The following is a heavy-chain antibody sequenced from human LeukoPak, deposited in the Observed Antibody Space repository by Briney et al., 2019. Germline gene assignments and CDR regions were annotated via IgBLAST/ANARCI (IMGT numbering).Heavy chain of an antibody. D-gene: IGHD3-16*01. Sequence: GGSLRLSCAASGFTFSSYSMNWVRQAPGKGLEWVSSISSSSSYIYYADSVKGRFTISRDNAKNSLYLQMNSLRAEDTAVYYCARDWGAGGGANFDYWGQGTLVTVSS. CDR1: GFTFSSYS. CDR2: ISSSSSYI. CDR3: ARDWGAGGGANFDY. J-gene: IGHJ4*02. V-gene: IGHV3-21*01.